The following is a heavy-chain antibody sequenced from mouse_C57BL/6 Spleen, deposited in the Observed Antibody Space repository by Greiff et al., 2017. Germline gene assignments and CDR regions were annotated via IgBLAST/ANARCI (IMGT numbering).Heavy chain of an antibody. J-gene: IGHJ2*01. CDR1: GYTFTDYN. D-gene: IGHD2-3*01. V-gene: IGHV1-22*01. CDR3: ARGDGYVLFDY. CDR2: INPNNGGT. Sequence: VHVKQSGPELVKPGASVKMSCKASGYTFTDYNMHWVKQSHGKSLEWIGHINPNNGGTSYNQKFKGKATLTVTTSSSTAYMEHRSLTSEEYAVDDCARGDGYVLFDYWGQGTTLTVSA.